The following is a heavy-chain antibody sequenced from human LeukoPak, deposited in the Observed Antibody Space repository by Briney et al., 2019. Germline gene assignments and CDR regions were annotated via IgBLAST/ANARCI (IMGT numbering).Heavy chain of an antibody. CDR2: ISAYNGNT. J-gene: IGHJ3*02. Sequence: ASVKVSCKASGYTFTSYGISWVRQAPGQGLEWMGWISAYNGNTNYAQKLQGRVTMTTDTSTSTAYMELRSLRSDDTAVYYCARDRLAGYYCGSTSCMGEDAFDIWGQGTMVTVSS. V-gene: IGHV1-18*01. CDR1: GYTFTSYG. CDR3: ARDRLAGYYCGSTSCMGEDAFDI. D-gene: IGHD2-2*01.